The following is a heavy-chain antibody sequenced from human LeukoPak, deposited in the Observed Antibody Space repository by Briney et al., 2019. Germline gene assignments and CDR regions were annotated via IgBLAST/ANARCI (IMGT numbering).Heavy chain of an antibody. CDR2: IWYDGSNK. Sequence: GRSLRLSCAASGFTFSSYGMHWVRQAPGKGLEWVAVIWYDGSNKYYADSVKGRFTISRDNSNNTLYLQMNSLRAEDTAVYYCARAADYYGSESYYMYFDYWGQGTPVTVSS. V-gene: IGHV3-33*01. CDR3: ARAADYYGSESYYMYFDY. J-gene: IGHJ4*02. CDR1: GFTFSSYG. D-gene: IGHD3-10*01.